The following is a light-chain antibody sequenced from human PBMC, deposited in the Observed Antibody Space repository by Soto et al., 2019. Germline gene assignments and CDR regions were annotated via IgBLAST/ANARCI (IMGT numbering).Light chain of an antibody. Sequence: EIVLTQSPSNMSLSPGERATLSCRASQNIGNFLAWYQHKPGQAPRLLIYDASKRATGIPARFSGSGSGIDFTLTISSLEPADFAVYYCQQRTTWPPLFAFGPGTRVDIK. J-gene: IGKJ3*01. CDR3: QQRTTWPPLFA. CDR1: QNIGNF. CDR2: DAS. V-gene: IGKV3-11*01.